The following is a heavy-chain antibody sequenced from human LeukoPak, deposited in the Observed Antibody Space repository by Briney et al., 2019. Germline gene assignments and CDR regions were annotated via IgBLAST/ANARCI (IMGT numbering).Heavy chain of an antibody. CDR2: IIPIFGTA. Sequence: SVKVSCKASGGTFGSYAISWVRQAPGQGLEWMGGIIPIFGTANYAQKFQGRVTITADESTSTAYMELSSLRSEDTAVYYCARTSADYDILTGYFDYWGQGTLVTVSS. J-gene: IGHJ4*02. V-gene: IGHV1-69*13. CDR3: ARTSADYDILTGYFDY. CDR1: GGTFGSYA. D-gene: IGHD3-9*01.